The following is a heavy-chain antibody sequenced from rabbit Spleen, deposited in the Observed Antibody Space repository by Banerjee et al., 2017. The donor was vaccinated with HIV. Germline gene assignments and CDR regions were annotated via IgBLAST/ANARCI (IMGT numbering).Heavy chain of an antibody. CDR2: IEPIFGRT. D-gene: IGHD2-1*01. J-gene: IGHJ4*01. V-gene: IGHV1S47*01. CDR3: ARDRANIGGDYGPYYFDL. CDR1: GFDFSAYG. Sequence: QEQLVESGGGLVQPGGSLRLSCKASGFDFSAYGVSWVRQAPGKGLEWIGYIEPIFGRTYYASWVNGRFTISSHNAQNTLSLQLDSLTVADTATYFCARDRANIGGDYGPYYFDLWGPGTLVTVS.